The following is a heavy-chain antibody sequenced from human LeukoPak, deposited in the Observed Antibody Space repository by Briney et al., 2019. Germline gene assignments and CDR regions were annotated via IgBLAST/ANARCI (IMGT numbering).Heavy chain of an antibody. Sequence: SETLSLTCTVSGGSISSYYWSWIRQPPGKGLEWIGYIYDSGSTNYNPSLKSRVTISVDTSKNQFSLKLSSVTAADTAVYYCARDFWSSSYHHYNTRYFDYWGQGTMVTVSS. CDR2: IYDSGST. CDR1: GGSISSYY. D-gene: IGHD3-3*01. V-gene: IGHV4-59*01. CDR3: ARDFWSSSYHHYNTRYFDY. J-gene: IGHJ4*02.